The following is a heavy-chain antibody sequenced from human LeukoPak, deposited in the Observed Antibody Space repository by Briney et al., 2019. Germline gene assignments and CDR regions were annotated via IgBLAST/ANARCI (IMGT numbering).Heavy chain of an antibody. D-gene: IGHD6-19*01. J-gene: IGHJ4*02. CDR3: ARATGYSSGWPPRYFDY. Sequence: GGSLRLSCAASGFTFSSYAMNWVRQAPGKGLEWVSGISGSGGSTYHADSVKGRFTISRDNSKNTLYLQMNSLRAEDTDVYYCARATGYSSGWPPRYFDYWGQGTLVTVSS. CDR1: GFTFSSYA. CDR2: ISGSGGST. V-gene: IGHV3-23*01.